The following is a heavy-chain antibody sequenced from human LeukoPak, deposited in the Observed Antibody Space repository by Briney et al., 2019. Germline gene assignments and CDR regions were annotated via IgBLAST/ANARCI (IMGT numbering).Heavy chain of an antibody. CDR2: TYYRSKWYN. J-gene: IGHJ3*02. CDR1: GDSVSSNSAP. V-gene: IGHV6-1*01. D-gene: IGHD3-10*01. CDR3: ARTSGSGTWWAFDI. Sequence: SQTLSLTCAISGDSVSSNSAPWNWIRQSPSRGLEWLGRTYYRSKWYNDYAVSVKSRITINPDTSKNQFSLQLNSVTPEDTAVYYCARTSGSGTWWAFDIWGQGTMVTVSS.